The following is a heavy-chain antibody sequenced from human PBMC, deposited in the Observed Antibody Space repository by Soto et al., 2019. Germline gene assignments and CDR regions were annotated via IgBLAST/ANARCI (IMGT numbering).Heavy chain of an antibody. V-gene: IGHV4-30-4*01. CDR1: GVSITSGSYY. Sequence: HVQLQESGPGPVTPSQTLSLSCTVSGVSITSGSYYWTWVRQSPGKGLEWIGYRYYSGNTYYNPSLNSRAYISVDTSKNQFFLKLTSVTAADTAVYFCARGGYDTSGQTFIGWGPDCWGQGTLVTVSS. J-gene: IGHJ4*02. D-gene: IGHD3-22*01. CDR2: RYYSGNT. CDR3: ARGGYDTSGQTFIGWGPDC.